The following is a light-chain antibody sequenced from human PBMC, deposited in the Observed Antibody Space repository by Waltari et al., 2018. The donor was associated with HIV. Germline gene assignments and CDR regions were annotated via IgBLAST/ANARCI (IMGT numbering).Light chain of an antibody. CDR1: QSVRRY. J-gene: IGKJ2*01. CDR3: QQRSNWPTTYT. CDR2: VAS. V-gene: IGKV3-11*01. Sequence: EIVLTQSPATLSLSPGERATLSCRASQSVRRYLAWYQQKPGQAPRLLIYVASNRVTGIPARFSGTGSGTDFTLTISSLEPEDFAVYYCQQRSNWPTTYTFGQGTKLEIK.